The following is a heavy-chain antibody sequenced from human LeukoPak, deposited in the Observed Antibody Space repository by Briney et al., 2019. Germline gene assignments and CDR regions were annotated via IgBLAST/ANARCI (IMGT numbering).Heavy chain of an antibody. CDR1: GLTFSSYA. CDR2: ISGSGGST. J-gene: IGHJ4*02. CDR3: AKGQYSGSRLSRSNFDY. Sequence: GGSLRLSCAASGLTFSSYAMSWVRQAPEKGLEWVSGISGSGGSTYYADSVKGRFTISRDNSKNTLYLQMNSLRADDTAVYYCAKGQYSGSRLSRSNFDYWGQGTLVTVSA. D-gene: IGHD1-26*01. V-gene: IGHV3-23*01.